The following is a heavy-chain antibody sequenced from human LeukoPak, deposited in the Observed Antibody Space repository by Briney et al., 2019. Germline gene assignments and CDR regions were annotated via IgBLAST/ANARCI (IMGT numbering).Heavy chain of an antibody. CDR3: ARGGDYVPFDY. V-gene: IGHV3-21*01. J-gene: IGHJ4*02. CDR1: GFTFSSYS. Sequence: GGSLRLSCAASGFTFSSYSMNWVRQAPGKGLEWVSSISSSSYIYYADSVKGRFTISRDNAKNSLYLQMNSLRAEDTAVYYCARGGDYVPFDYWGQGTLVIVSS. CDR2: ISSSSYI. D-gene: IGHD4-17*01.